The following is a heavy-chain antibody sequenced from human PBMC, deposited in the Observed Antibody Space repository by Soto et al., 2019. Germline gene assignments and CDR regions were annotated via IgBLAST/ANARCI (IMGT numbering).Heavy chain of an antibody. CDR2: IYYSEST. J-gene: IGHJ4*02. V-gene: IGHV4-59*08. D-gene: IGHD2-15*01. Sequence: PSGTLSLTCSASGGSISRYYLSWIRQPTGKGLDWIGYIYYSESTNYNPSLKSRVTISVDTSKNQFSLKLSSVTAADTAVYYCARPEKPPFRSGASCSGYSFDAWGQGTLVTAS. CDR3: ARPEKPPFRSGASCSGYSFDA. CDR1: GGSISRYY.